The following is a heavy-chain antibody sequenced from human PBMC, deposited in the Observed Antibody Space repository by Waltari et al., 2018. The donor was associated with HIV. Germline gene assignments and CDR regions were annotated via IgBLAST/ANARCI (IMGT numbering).Heavy chain of an antibody. V-gene: IGHV3-7*03. CDR2: INQDGSQK. D-gene: IGHD3-3*01. J-gene: IGHJ6*02. CDR1: AFSISSYF. CDR3: AREYYDFWSGYYTTGLDV. Sequence: LVESGAGLVESGESPRIRCEPPAFSISSYFMSWVLQPPGKGLEWVANINQDGSQKYYVDSVKGRFNISRDNSRNSIYLQLNNLTAGDTAVYYCAREYYDFWSGYYTTGLDVWGQGTTVIVS.